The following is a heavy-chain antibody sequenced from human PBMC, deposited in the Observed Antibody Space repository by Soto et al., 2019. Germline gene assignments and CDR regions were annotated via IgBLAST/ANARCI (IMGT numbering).Heavy chain of an antibody. CDR3: ARDLRTLYGMDV. Sequence: EVQLVESGGGLIQPGGSLRLSCAASGFTVSSNYMSWVRQAPGKGLEWVSVIYSGGSTYYADSVKGRFTISRDNSKNTLDLQMNSLRAEDTAVYYCARDLRTLYGMDVWGQGTTVTVSS. V-gene: IGHV3-53*01. J-gene: IGHJ6*02. CDR1: GFTVSSNY. CDR2: IYSGGST.